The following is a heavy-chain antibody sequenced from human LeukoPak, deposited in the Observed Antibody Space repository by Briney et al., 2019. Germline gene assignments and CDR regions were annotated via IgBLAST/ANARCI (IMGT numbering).Heavy chain of an antibody. CDR3: ARIGGSFYFYSFTDV. Sequence: SETLSLTCSVSGGSIRSTSYYWGWIRQPPGKGLEWIENIFYTGSTYYNPSLKSRVTISIDTSRNQFSLKLSSVTAADTAVYYCARIGGSFYFYSFTDVWGKGTTVTVSS. D-gene: IGHD1-26*01. CDR2: IFYTGST. V-gene: IGHV4-39*07. CDR1: GGSIRSTSYY. J-gene: IGHJ6*03.